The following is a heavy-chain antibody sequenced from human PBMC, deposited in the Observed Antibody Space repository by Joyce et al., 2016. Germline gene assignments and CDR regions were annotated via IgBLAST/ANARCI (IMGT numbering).Heavy chain of an antibody. CDR2: IYPGNSDI. CDR1: GYSFTSCW. D-gene: IGHD4-17*01. J-gene: IGHJ4*01. Sequence: EVQLVQSGAEVKKPGESLKISCKGSGYSFTSCWIGWVRQMPGKGLEWMEIIYPGNSDIRYSPSFQGQVTISADKSSSTAYLQWSSLKASDTAMYYCARHGAVTRPFFDYWGHGTLVTVFS. V-gene: IGHV5-51*01. CDR3: ARHGAVTRPFFDY.